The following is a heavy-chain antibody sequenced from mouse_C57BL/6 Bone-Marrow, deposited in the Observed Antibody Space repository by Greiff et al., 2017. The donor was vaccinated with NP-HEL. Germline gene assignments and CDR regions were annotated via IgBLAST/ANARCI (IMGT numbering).Heavy chain of an antibody. V-gene: IGHV5-17*01. CDR1: GFTFSDYG. CDR3: ASTIYYYGFDY. D-gene: IGHD1-1*01. J-gene: IGHJ2*01. CDR2: ISRGSSTI. Sequence: EVQGVESGGGLVKPGGSLKLSCAASGFTFSDYGMHWVRQAPEKGLEWVAYISRGSSTIYYADTVKGRFTISRDNAKNTLFLQMTSLRSEDTAMYYCASTIYYYGFDYWGQGTTLTVSS.